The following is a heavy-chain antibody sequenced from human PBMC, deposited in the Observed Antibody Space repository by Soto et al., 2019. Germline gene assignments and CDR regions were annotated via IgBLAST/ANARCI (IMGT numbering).Heavy chain of an antibody. D-gene: IGHD3-10*01. CDR1: GFTFSSYA. CDR3: AKVGYYGSGTPVAFDY. CDR2: ISGSGGST. V-gene: IGHV3-23*01. J-gene: IGHJ4*02. Sequence: EVQLLESGGGLVQPGGSLRLSCAASGFTFSSYAMSWVRQAPGKGLEWVSAISGSGGSTYYADSVKGRFTIPRDNSKNTLYLQMNSLRAEDTAVYYCAKVGYYGSGTPVAFDYWGQGTLVTVSS.